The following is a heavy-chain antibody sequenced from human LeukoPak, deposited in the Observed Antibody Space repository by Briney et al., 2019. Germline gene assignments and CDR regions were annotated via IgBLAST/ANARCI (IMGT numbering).Heavy chain of an antibody. V-gene: IGHV1-46*02. CDR1: GYTFNTYY. J-gene: IGHJ4*02. CDR3: ATSNYYDSSGYYYRRFDY. CDR2: INPSGGST. Sequence: ASVKVSCKASGYTFNTYYIHWVRQAPGQGLEWMGIINPSGGSTSYAQEFQGRVTMTRDTSTSTVYMELSSLRSEDTALYYCATSNYYDSSGYYYRRFDYWGQGTLVTVSS. D-gene: IGHD3-22*01.